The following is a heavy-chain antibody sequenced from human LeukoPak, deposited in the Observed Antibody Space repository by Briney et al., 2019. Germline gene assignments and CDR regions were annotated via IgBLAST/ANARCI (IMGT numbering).Heavy chain of an antibody. CDR2: IYYSGST. V-gene: IGHV4-59*01. CDR3: ARDLRVDYYDSSGYSPFGFDY. Sequence: SETLSLTCAVYGGSFSGYYWSWIRQPPGKGLEWIGYIYYSGSTNYNPSLKSRVTISVDTSKNQFSLKLSSVTAADTAVYYCARDLRVDYYDSSGYSPFGFDYWGQGTLVTVSS. J-gene: IGHJ4*02. D-gene: IGHD3-22*01. CDR1: GGSFSGYY.